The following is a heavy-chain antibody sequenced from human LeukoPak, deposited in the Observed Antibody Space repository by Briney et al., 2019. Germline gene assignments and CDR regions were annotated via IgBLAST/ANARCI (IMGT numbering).Heavy chain of an antibody. CDR1: GGSISSYY. Sequence: SETLSLTCTVSGGSISSYYWSWIRQPPGKGLEWIGYIYYSGSTNYNPSLKSRVTISVDTSKNQFSLKLSSVTAADTAVYYCARGVRHQLLSAPVHFDYWGQGTLVTVSS. CDR2: IYYSGST. J-gene: IGHJ4*02. CDR3: ARGVRHQLLSAPVHFDY. D-gene: IGHD2-2*01. V-gene: IGHV4-59*01.